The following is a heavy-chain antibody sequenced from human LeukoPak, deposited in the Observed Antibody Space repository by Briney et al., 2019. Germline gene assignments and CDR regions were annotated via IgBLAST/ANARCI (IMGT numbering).Heavy chain of an antibody. CDR3: AKALVIVVVPAALDY. V-gene: IGHV3-23*01. CDR1: GFTFSSYA. CDR2: ISGSGGST. J-gene: IGHJ4*02. Sequence: SGGSLRLSCAASGFTFSSYAMSWVRQAPGKGLEWVSAISGSGGSTYYADSVKGRFTISRDNSKNTLYLQMNSLRAEDMAVYYCAKALVIVVVPAALDYWGQGILVTVSS. D-gene: IGHD2-2*01.